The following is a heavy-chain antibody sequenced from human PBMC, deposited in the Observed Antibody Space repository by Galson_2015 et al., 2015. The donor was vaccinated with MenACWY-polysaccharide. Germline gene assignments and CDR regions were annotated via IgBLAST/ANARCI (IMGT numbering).Heavy chain of an antibody. CDR1: GFTFGDYG. J-gene: IGHJ4*01. D-gene: IGHD6-19*01. CDR2: IRSKAYGGTT. CDR3: TRNLAYSSVGRGVDY. Sequence: SLRLSCAASGFTFGDYGMSWFRQAPGKGLEWVGFIRSKAYGGTTEYAASVKGRFTISRDDSKSIAYLQINSLKTEDIAVYSSTRNLAYSSVGRGVDYWGPGALVTVSS. V-gene: IGHV3-49*03.